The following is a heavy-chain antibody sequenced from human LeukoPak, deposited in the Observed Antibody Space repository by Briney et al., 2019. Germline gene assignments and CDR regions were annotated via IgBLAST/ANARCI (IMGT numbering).Heavy chain of an antibody. CDR3: ARDRGYSYGYYFDY. CDR1: GYTFTSYY. Sequence: GASVKVSCKASGYTFTSYYMHWVRQAPGQRLEWMGWINAGNGNTKYSQKFQGRVTITRDTSASTAYMELSSLRSEDTAVYYCARDRGYSYGYYFDYWGQGTLVTVSS. J-gene: IGHJ4*02. V-gene: IGHV1-3*01. CDR2: INAGNGNT. D-gene: IGHD5-18*01.